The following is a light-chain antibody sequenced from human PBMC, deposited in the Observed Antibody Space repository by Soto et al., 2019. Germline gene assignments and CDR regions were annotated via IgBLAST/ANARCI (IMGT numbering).Light chain of an antibody. CDR2: YDD. Sequence: SALTQPPSVSEAPRQRVTISCSGSSSNIGNNAVNWYQQLPGKAPKLLIYYDDLLPSGVSDRFSGSKSGTSASLAISGLQSEEEADYYCAAWDDSLNGYVFGTGTKVTVL. CDR3: AAWDDSLNGYV. J-gene: IGLJ1*01. CDR1: SSNIGNNA. V-gene: IGLV1-36*01.